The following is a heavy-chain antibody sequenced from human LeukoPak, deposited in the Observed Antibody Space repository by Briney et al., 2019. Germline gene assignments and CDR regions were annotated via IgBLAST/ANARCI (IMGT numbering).Heavy chain of an antibody. CDR1: GYTLTELA. D-gene: IGHD3-10*01. CDR2: FDPEDVET. V-gene: IGHV1-24*01. J-gene: IGHJ4*02. CDR3: ARDFSWGVDS. Sequence: ASVKVSCKVSGYTLTELAIHWVRQAPGKGLEWMGGFDPEDVETIYAQKFQGRVTMTEDTYTDTAYMELSSLRSEDTAVYYCARDFSWGVDSWGQGTLVTVSS.